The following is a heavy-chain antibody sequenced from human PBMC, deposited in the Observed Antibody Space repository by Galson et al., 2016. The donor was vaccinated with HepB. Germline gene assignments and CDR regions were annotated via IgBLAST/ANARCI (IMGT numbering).Heavy chain of an antibody. V-gene: IGHV3-23*01. J-gene: IGHJ4*02. CDR2: ISGGGYTT. CDR3: AKHRRYTSGYYFDS. CDR1: GFTFNSYA. Sequence: CAASGFTFNSYAMTWVRLTPGKGLEWVSTISGGGYTTNYADSVKGRLSITRDNSKDTLFLYMTTLRPEDTAVYYCAKHRRYTSGYYFDSWGQGTLVTVSS. D-gene: IGHD6-19*01.